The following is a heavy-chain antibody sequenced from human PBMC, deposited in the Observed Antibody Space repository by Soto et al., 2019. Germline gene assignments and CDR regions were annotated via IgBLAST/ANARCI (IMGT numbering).Heavy chain of an antibody. CDR1: GFIFSNYA. CDR2: IGGSGGDT. D-gene: IGHD6-19*01. CDR3: AVPTGIEVTGPDY. J-gene: IGHJ4*02. V-gene: IGHV3-23*01. Sequence: GGSLRLSCKASGFIFSNYAMSWVRQAPGKGLQWVSAIGGSGGDTYYADSVKGRFTISRYNSRDTLHLQMSSLRADDTAIYYCAVPTGIEVTGPDYWGQGTLVTVSS.